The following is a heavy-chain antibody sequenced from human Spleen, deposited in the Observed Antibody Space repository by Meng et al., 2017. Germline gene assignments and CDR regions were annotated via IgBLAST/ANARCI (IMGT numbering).Heavy chain of an antibody. CDR1: GYTFIGYY. D-gene: IGHD6-13*01. V-gene: IGHV1-2*02. CDR3: ARDEDISAAGYLLGDF. CDR2: INPNSGTT. Sequence: ASVKVSCKASGYTFIGYYIHWVRQAPGQGLEWMGWINPNSGTTDYAQKFQGRVTMTRDTSISTAYMELSRLKSDDTAVYYCARDEDISAAGYLLGDFWGQGTLVTVSS. J-gene: IGHJ4*02.